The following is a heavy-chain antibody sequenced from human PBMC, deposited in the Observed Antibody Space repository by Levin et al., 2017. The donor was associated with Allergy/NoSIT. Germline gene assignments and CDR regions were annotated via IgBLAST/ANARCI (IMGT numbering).Heavy chain of an antibody. J-gene: IGHJ4*02. Sequence: PSETLSLTCTVSGGSISSGSFYWGWIRQPPGKGLEWIGSIYYSGSTFYNPSLKSRVSISLDTSKNQFSLMLSSVTAADTAVYYCARQEEWGAVVSFGFDFWGQGILVTVSA. CDR3: ARQEEWGAVVSFGFDF. CDR1: GGSISSGSFY. V-gene: IGHV4-39*01. CDR2: IYYSGST. D-gene: IGHD1-26*01.